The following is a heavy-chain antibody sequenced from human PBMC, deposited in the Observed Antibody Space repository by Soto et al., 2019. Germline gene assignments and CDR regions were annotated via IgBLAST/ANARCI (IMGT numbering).Heavy chain of an antibody. CDR2: IYYSGST. Sequence: QLQLQESGPGLVKPSETLSLTCTVSGGSISSSSYYWGWLRQPPGKGLEWIGCIYYSGSTYYNPSLKSRVAISVDTSKNQFSLKLSSVTAADTAVYYCASLGTTRAGYYFDYWGQGTLVTVSS. CDR3: ASLGTTRAGYYFDY. D-gene: IGHD2-15*01. V-gene: IGHV4-39*01. J-gene: IGHJ4*02. CDR1: GGSISSSSYY.